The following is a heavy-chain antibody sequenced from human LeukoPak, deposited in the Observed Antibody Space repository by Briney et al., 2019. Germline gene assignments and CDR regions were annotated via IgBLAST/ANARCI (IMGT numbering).Heavy chain of an antibody. CDR1: GFTFSSYS. CDR3: ARGGRTDDSVGYYSWDY. CDR2: ISSSSRFI. J-gene: IGHJ4*02. D-gene: IGHD3-22*01. Sequence: GGSLRLSCAASGFTFSSYSINWVRQAPGKGLEWVSCISSSSRFIYYAGSVKGRFTISRDNAKNSLYLQMNSLRAEDTAVYFCARGGRTDDSVGYYSWDYWGQGTLVTVSS. V-gene: IGHV3-21*01.